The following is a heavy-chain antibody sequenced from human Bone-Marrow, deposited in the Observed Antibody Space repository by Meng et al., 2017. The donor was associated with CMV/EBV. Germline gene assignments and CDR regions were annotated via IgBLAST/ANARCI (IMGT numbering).Heavy chain of an antibody. V-gene: IGHV3-7*01. J-gene: IGHJ3*02. Sequence: GESLKISCAASGFTFSSYWMSWVRQAPGKGLEWVANIRQDGSEKYYVDSVKGRFTISRDNAKNSLYLQMNSLRAEDTAMYYCARRFNPPSGSYQRGGAFDIWGQGTMVTVSS. CDR1: GFTFSSYW. D-gene: IGHD1-26*01. CDR2: IRQDGSEK. CDR3: ARRFNPPSGSYQRGGAFDI.